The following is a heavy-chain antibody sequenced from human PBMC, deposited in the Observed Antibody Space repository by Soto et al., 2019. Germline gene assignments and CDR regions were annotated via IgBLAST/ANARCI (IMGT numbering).Heavy chain of an antibody. J-gene: IGHJ4*02. V-gene: IGHV4-31*03. CDR2: IYYSGST. D-gene: IGHD2-15*01. CDR1: GGSISSGGYY. CDR3: ARGNVVVVAATYGGYYFDY. Sequence: SETLSLTCTVSGGSISSGGYYWSWIRQHPGKGLEWIGYIYYSGSTYYNTSLKSRVTISVDTSKNQLSLKLSSVTAADTAVYYCARGNVVVVAATYGGYYFDYWGQGTLVTVS.